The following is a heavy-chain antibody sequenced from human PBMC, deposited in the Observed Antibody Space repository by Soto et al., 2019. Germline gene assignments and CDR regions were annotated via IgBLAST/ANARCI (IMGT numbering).Heavy chain of an antibody. CDR2: ISYDGSIK. Sequence: GSLRLSCAASGFTFSTYGMQWVRQAPGKGLEWVAVISYDGSIKHFADSVKGRFTIARDNSKNTRYLQMNSLRVEDTAVYYCAKDKSEGYYYGMDVWGQGTTVTVSS. V-gene: IGHV3-30*18. J-gene: IGHJ6*02. CDR3: AKDKSEGYYYGMDV. CDR1: GFTFSTYG.